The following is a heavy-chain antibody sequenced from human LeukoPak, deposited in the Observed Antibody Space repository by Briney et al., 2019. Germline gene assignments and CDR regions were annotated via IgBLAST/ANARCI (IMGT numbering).Heavy chain of an antibody. Sequence: PSKTLSLTCTVSGGSISSYYWSWIRQPPGKRLEWIGHIYYSGSTNYNPSLKSRVTISVDTSKNQFSLKLSSVTAADTAVYYCTRESGPYCPFGYWGQGTLVVVPS. CDR1: GGSISSYY. V-gene: IGHV4-59*01. CDR3: TRESGPYCPFGY. J-gene: IGHJ4*02. D-gene: IGHD1-26*01. CDR2: IYYSGST.